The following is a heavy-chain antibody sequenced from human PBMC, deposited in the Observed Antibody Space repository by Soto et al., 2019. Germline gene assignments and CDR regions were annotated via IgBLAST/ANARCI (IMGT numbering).Heavy chain of an antibody. Sequence: GGSLRLSCAASGFTFSSYAMHWVRQAPGKGLEWVAVISYDGSNKYYADSVKGRFTISRDNSKNTLYLQMNSLRAEDTAVYYCARDTTTGYYFDYWGQGTLVTVSS. J-gene: IGHJ4*02. CDR1: GFTFSSYA. CDR2: ISYDGSNK. D-gene: IGHD4-17*01. V-gene: IGHV3-30-3*01. CDR3: ARDTTTGYYFDY.